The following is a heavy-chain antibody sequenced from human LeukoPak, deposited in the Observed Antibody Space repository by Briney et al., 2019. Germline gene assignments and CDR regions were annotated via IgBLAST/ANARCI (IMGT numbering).Heavy chain of an antibody. J-gene: IGHJ3*02. V-gene: IGHV3-53*01. CDR1: GFTVSNSY. Sequence: GGSLRLSCAASGFTVSNSYMSWVRQAPGKGLEWVSIIYSGGSTYYADSVKGRFTISRDNSRNTVHLQMNSLRAEDSAVYYCARDSSAYYAIDIWGQGTMVTVSS. D-gene: IGHD3-22*01. CDR2: IYSGGST. CDR3: ARDSSAYYAIDI.